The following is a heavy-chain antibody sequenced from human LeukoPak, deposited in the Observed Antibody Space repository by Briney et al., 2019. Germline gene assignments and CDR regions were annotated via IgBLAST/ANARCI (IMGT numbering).Heavy chain of an antibody. CDR2: IYYSGST. CDR3: ASDYGDYVFDY. Sequence: SETLSLTCTVSGGSVSSGSYYWSWVRQPPGKGLEWIGYIYYSGSTNYNPSLKSRVTISVDTSKNQFSLKLSSVTAADTAVYYCASDYGDYVFDYWGQGTLVTVSS. J-gene: IGHJ4*02. CDR1: GGSVSSGSYY. V-gene: IGHV4-61*01. D-gene: IGHD4-17*01.